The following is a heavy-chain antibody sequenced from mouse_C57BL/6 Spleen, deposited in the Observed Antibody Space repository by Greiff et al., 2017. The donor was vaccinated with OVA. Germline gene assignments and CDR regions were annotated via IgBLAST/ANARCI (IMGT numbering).Heavy chain of an antibody. V-gene: IGHV5-9-1*02. CDR1: GFTFSSYA. Sequence: DVMLVESGEGLVKPGGSLKLSCAASGFTFSSYAMSWVRQTPEKRLEWVAYISSGGDYIYYADTVKGRFTISRDNARNTLYLQMSSLKSEDTAMYYCTRDTYDSYYFDYWGQGTTLTVSS. CDR3: TRDTYDSYYFDY. CDR2: ISSGGDYI. J-gene: IGHJ2*01. D-gene: IGHD2-4*01.